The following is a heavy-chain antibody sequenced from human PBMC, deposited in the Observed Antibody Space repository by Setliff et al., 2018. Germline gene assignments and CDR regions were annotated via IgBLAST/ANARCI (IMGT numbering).Heavy chain of an antibody. Sequence: SGPTLVNPTQTLTLTCTFSGFSLSTSLVGVGWIRQPPGKALEWFALIYWNDEKRYSPSLKSRLTITKDTSKNQVVLTMTNMDPVDTATYYCAHIAGGGNSPRHDYWGQGTLVTVSS. D-gene: IGHD2-21*01. CDR1: GFSLSTSLVG. CDR2: IYWNDEK. J-gene: IGHJ4*02. V-gene: IGHV2-5*01. CDR3: AHIAGGGNSPRHDY.